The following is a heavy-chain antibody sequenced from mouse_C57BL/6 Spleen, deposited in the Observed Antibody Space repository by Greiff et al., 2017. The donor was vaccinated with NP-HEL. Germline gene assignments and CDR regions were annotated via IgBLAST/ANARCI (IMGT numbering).Heavy chain of an antibody. CDR3: AREVYYGSSSYWYFDV. V-gene: IGHV1-82*01. D-gene: IGHD1-1*01. CDR1: GYAFSSSW. J-gene: IGHJ1*03. Sequence: VQLQQSGPELVKPGASVKISCKASGYAFSSSWMNWVKQRPGKGLEWIGRIYPGDGDTNYNGKFKGKATLTADKSSSTAYMQLSSLTSEDSAVYFCAREVYYGSSSYWYFDVWGTGTTVTVSS. CDR2: IYPGDGDT.